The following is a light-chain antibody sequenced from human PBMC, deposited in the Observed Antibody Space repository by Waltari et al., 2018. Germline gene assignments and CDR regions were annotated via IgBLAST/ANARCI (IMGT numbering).Light chain of an antibody. CDR3: QQFDAFPYT. J-gene: IGKJ2*01. Sequence: DILLTQSPTSLSASIGDRVTITCQASQHISKYLNWYQRKPGKAPKLLIYYASDLEPGVPLRFSGTGYGASFTLTISSLQPEDVATYYCQQFDAFPYTFGQGTNLQIK. CDR1: QHISKY. CDR2: YAS. V-gene: IGKV1-33*01.